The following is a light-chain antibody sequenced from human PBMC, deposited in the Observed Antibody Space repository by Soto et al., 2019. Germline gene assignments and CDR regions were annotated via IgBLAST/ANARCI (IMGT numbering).Light chain of an antibody. J-gene: IGKJ3*01. Sequence: EIVMTRSPATLSVTPGERATLSCMSGQSISSNLAWYQQKNGQTPRLLIYGASTRAAGIPARFSGSGSGTDFTLTISSLQSEDFAVYYCQQYNNWPPFSFGPGTKVDIK. CDR2: GAS. CDR3: QQYNNWPPFS. V-gene: IGKV3-15*01. CDR1: QSISSN.